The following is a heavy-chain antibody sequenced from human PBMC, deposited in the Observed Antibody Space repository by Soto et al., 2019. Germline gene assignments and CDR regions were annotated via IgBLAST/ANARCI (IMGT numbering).Heavy chain of an antibody. CDR2: INAGNGNT. J-gene: IGHJ4*02. D-gene: IGHD5-12*01. CDR3: ASGRHSGYDFGY. Sequence: GASVKVSCKASGYSFTSYAMHWVRQAPGQRLEWMGWINAGNGNTKYSQKFQGRVTITRDTSASTAYMELSSLRSEDTAVYYCASGRHSGYDFGYWGQGTLVTVSS. CDR1: GYSFTSYA. V-gene: IGHV1-3*01.